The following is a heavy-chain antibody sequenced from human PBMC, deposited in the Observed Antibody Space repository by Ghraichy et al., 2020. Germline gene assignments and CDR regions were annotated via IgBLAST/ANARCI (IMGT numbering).Heavy chain of an antibody. Sequence: ASAKVSCKASGYTFTNYGITWVRQAPGQGLEWMGWINTDNGNTNYAQQLQDRVTLTTDTSTTTAYMELRSLRSDDTAVYYCARELFGYSTGWAFDYWGQGTLVTVSS. CDR2: INTDNGNT. V-gene: IGHV1-18*01. CDR3: ARELFGYSTGWAFDY. CDR1: GYTFTNYG. D-gene: IGHD6-19*01. J-gene: IGHJ4*02.